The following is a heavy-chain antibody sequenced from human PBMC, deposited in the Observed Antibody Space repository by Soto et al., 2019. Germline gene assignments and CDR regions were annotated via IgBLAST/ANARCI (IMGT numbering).Heavy chain of an antibody. D-gene: IGHD3-22*01. CDR1: GGSISGSDW. Sequence: QVQLQESGPGLVKPSGTLSLTCAVSGGSISGSDWWNWVRQPPGKGLEWIGEIFHGDRPRYSPSLKSRVTISVDKSKNQLSLSLSSVTAADTAVYYCARDHNHDGSGSWGFDNWGPGTLVTVSS. CDR2: IFHGDRP. V-gene: IGHV4-4*02. J-gene: IGHJ4*02. CDR3: ARDHNHDGSGSWGFDN.